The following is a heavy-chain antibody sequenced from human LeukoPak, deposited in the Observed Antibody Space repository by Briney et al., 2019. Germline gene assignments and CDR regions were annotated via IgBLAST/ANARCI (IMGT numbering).Heavy chain of an antibody. J-gene: IGHJ4*02. Sequence: GGPLRLSCATSGFTFSTYTMYWVRHPPGKRLEWVSIIGNNGGGIHYADSVRGRFTISRDNSKNALYLQMNSLRVEDTAVYYCAIDPNWGTHSWGQGVLVTVSS. CDR3: AIDPNWGTHS. V-gene: IGHV3-23*01. CDR2: IGNNGGGI. CDR1: GFTFSTYT. D-gene: IGHD7-27*01.